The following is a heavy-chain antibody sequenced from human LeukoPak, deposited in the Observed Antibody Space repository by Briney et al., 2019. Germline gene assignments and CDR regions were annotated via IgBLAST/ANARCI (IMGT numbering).Heavy chain of an antibody. D-gene: IGHD1-26*01. CDR3: AKNSGSYDLHY. Sequence: GGSLRLSCAASGFTFRNYAMSWVRQAPGKGLGWVSAISGSGGSTYYADSVKGRFTISRDNSKNTLYLQMNSLRAEDTAVYYCAKNSGSYDLHYWGQGTLVTVSS. CDR1: GFTFRNYA. J-gene: IGHJ4*02. V-gene: IGHV3-23*01. CDR2: ISGSGGST.